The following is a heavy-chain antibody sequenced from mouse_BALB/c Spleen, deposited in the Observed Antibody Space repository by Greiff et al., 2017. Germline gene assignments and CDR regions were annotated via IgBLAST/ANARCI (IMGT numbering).Heavy chain of an antibody. CDR2: IWAGGST. D-gene: IGHD2-1*01. CDR1: GFSLTSYG. CDR3: AREIYYGNYDYAMDY. V-gene: IGHV2-9*02. Sequence: VKVVESGPGLVAPSQSLSLTCTVSGFSLTSYGVHWVRQPPGKGLEWLGVIWAGGSTNYNSALMSRLSISKDNSKSQVFLKMNSLQTYDTAMYYGAREIYYGNYDYAMDYWGQGTSVTVSS. J-gene: IGHJ4*01.